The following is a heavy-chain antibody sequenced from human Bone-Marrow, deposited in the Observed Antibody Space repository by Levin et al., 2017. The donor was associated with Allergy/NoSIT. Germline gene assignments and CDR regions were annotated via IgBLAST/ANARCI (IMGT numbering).Heavy chain of an antibody. CDR3: TGGWFADTDF. D-gene: IGHD3-10*01. Sequence: GESLKISCAVSGFXXSRYXMLXXXXXXXKGLTWVSRINNDGSTTAYADSVKGRFTISRDNARNTMHLEMNSLRAEDTAVYYCTGGWFADTDFWGQGILVTVSS. CDR2: INNDGSTT. CDR1: GFXXSRYX. V-gene: IGHV3-74*01. J-gene: IGHJ4*02.